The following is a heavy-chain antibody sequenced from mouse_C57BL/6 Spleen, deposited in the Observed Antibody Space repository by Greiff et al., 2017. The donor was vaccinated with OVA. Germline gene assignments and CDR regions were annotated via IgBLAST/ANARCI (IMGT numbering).Heavy chain of an antibody. V-gene: IGHV1-85*01. CDR3: ARSEDYDGEDYAMDY. J-gene: IGHJ4*01. CDR2: IYPRDGST. CDR1: GYTFTSYD. Sequence: VQLQQSGPELVTPGASVKLSCKASGYTFTSYDINWVKQRPGQGLEWIGWIYPRDGSTKYNEKFMGKATLTVDTSYSTAYMERHSLTSEDTAVYFCARSEDYDGEDYAMDYWGQGTSVTVSS. D-gene: IGHD2-4*01.